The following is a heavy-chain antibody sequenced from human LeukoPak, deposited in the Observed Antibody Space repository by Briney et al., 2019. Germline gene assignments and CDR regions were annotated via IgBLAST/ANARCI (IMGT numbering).Heavy chain of an antibody. CDR2: MNGDGSST. V-gene: IGHV3-74*01. CDR1: GFTFSSSW. CDR3: VGPMTTVTTGT. D-gene: IGHD4-17*01. Sequence: GGSLRLSCAASGFTFSSSWMHWVRQAPGKGLVWVSRMNGDGSSTNYADSVKGRFTISRANSKNTLYLQMNSLRAEDTAVYYCVGPMTTVTTGTWGQGTLVTVSS. J-gene: IGHJ4*02.